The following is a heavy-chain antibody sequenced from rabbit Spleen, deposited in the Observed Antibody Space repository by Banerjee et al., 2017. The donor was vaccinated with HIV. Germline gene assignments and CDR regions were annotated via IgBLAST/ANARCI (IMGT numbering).Heavy chain of an antibody. D-gene: IGHD6-1*01. CDR1: GFSFSSNYW. J-gene: IGHJ4*01. CDR2: IVDGSSGST. Sequence: QSLEESGGDLVKPGASLALTCTASGFSFSSNYWIWWVRQAPGKGLEWIACIVDGSSGSTYYASWAKGRFTISATSSTTVTLQMTSLTAADTATYFCARDNIDTYGVGDALDLWGPGTLVTVS. CDR3: ARDNIDTYGVGDALDL. V-gene: IGHV1S40*01.